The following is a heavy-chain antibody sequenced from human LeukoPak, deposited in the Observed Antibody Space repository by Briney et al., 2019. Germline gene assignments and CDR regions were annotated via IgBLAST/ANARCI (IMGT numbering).Heavy chain of an antibody. Sequence: ASVKVSCTASGYTFIGYYIHWVRQAPGQGLEWVGWIIPNSGDTKYAQKFQGRVTMTRDTSISTAYLELTRLRSDDTAFYYCARVEALYHLPTHWGQGTLVTVSS. D-gene: IGHD6-6*01. J-gene: IGHJ4*02. CDR1: GYTFIGYY. CDR2: IIPNSGDT. V-gene: IGHV1-2*02. CDR3: ARVEALYHLPTH.